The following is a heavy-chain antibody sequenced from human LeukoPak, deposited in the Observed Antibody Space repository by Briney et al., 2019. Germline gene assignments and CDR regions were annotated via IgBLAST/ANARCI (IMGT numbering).Heavy chain of an antibody. J-gene: IGHJ4*02. Sequence: ASVKVSCKASGGTFSSYAISWVRQAPGQGLEWMGRIIPIFGIANYAQKFQGRVTITADKSTSTAYMELSSLRSEDTAVYYCARIHCSGGSCYPYHFDYWGQGTLVTVSS. CDR2: IIPIFGIA. CDR3: ARIHCSGGSCYPYHFDY. D-gene: IGHD2-15*01. V-gene: IGHV1-69*04. CDR1: GGTFSSYA.